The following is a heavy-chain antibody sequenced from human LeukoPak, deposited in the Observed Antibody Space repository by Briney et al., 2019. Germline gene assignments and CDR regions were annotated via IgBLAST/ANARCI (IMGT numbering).Heavy chain of an antibody. CDR2: ISGSGGST. J-gene: IGHJ6*03. CDR1: GFTFITYA. D-gene: IGHD6-13*01. Sequence: GGSLRLSCAASGFTFITYAMTWVRQAPGKGLEWVSSISGSGGSTYYADSVRGRFTISRDNSQNTLYLHMYGLRAEDTAVYYCAKAHVAAADHYYIYMDVWGKGTTVTVSS. V-gene: IGHV3-23*01. CDR3: AKAHVAAADHYYIYMDV.